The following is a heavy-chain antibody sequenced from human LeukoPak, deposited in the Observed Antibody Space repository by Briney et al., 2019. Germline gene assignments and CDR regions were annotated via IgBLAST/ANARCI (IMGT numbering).Heavy chain of an antibody. CDR2: IHYTGST. CDR1: GGSISSYY. Sequence: SETVSLTCTVSGGSISSYYWSWIRQSPGKGLECIGYIHYTGSTNYNPSLKSRVTISVETSKNQFSLKLKSVTAADTAVYYCARSVLWFGDLGYWGQGILVTVSS. V-gene: IGHV4-59*01. J-gene: IGHJ4*02. D-gene: IGHD3-10*01. CDR3: ARSVLWFGDLGY.